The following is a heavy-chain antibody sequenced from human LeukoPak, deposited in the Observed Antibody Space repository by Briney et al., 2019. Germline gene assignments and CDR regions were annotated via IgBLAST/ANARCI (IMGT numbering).Heavy chain of an antibody. CDR2: IRYDGSNK. Sequence: GGSLRLSCAASGFTFSSYGMHWVRQAPGKGLEWVAFIRYDGSNKYYADSVKGRFTVSRDNSKNTLYLQMNSLRAEDTAVYYCAKTMSPYYYDSSGFWGQGTLVTVSS. CDR1: GFTFSSYG. V-gene: IGHV3-30*02. CDR3: AKTMSPYYYDSSGF. D-gene: IGHD3-22*01. J-gene: IGHJ4*02.